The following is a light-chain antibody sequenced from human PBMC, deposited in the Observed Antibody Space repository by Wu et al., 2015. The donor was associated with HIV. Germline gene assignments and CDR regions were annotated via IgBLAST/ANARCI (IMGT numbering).Light chain of an antibody. J-gene: IGKJ2*01. CDR3: QQYGNSPPT. Sequence: EIVLTQSPGTLSLSPGERATLSCRASQSVSSSYLAWYQQKPGQAPRLLIYGASSRATGIPDRFSGSGSGTDFTLTISRLEPEDFAVYYCQQYGNSPPTFGQGTKLEIK. CDR2: GAS. V-gene: IGKV3-20*01. CDR1: QSVSSSY.